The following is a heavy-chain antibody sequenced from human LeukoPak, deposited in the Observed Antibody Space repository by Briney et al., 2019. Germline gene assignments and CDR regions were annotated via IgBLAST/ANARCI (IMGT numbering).Heavy chain of an antibody. Sequence: GGSLRLSCAASGFTFSSYSMNWVRQAPGKGLEWVSVISSGSYTIYYADSVKGRFTISRDNAKNSLYLQMNSLRAEDTAVYYCATSAAGGPNDYWGQGTLVTVSS. CDR2: ISSGSYTI. J-gene: IGHJ4*02. CDR1: GFTFSSYS. D-gene: IGHD6-13*01. CDR3: ATSAAGGPNDY. V-gene: IGHV3-21*01.